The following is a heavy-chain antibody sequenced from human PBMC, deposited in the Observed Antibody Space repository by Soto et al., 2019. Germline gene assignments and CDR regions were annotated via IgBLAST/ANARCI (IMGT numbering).Heavy chain of an antibody. J-gene: IGHJ4*02. Sequence: PSETLSLTCAVSGGSISSSNWWTCVRQPPGKGLEWIGEIYHSGSTNYIPSLKSRVTISVDKSKNQFSLKLTSVTAADTAVYYCATRFDGLGSYEYWGQGTLVTVSS. CDR2: IYHSGST. CDR3: ATRFDGLGSYEY. D-gene: IGHD3-10*01. V-gene: IGHV4-4*02. CDR1: GGSISSSNW.